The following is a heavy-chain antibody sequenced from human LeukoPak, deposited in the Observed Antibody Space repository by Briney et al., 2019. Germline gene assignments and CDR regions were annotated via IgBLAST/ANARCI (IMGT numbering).Heavy chain of an antibody. V-gene: IGHV3-43*02. J-gene: IGHJ4*02. D-gene: IGHD6-6*01. CDR2: ISGDATST. CDR3: AVLSSIGARDYFDF. CDR1: AFTFDDYA. Sequence: GGSLRLSCAASAFTFDDYAMHWVRQAPGKGLEWVSLISGDATSTYYADSVKGRSTISRDNSKNSLYLQMNSLRTEDTALYYCAVLSSIGARDYFDFWGQGTLVTVSS.